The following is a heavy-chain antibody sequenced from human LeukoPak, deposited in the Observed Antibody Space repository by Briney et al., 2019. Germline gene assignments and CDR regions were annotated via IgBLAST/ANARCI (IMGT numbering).Heavy chain of an antibody. Sequence: SETLSLTCAVYGGSFSGYYWSWIRQPPGKGLEWIGEINHSGSTNYNPSLKSRVTISVDMSKNQFSLKLSSVTAADTAVYYCARGLRYDILPGPSWFDPWGQGTLVTVSS. CDR2: INHSGST. D-gene: IGHD3-9*01. J-gene: IGHJ5*02. CDR3: ARGLRYDILPGPSWFDP. CDR1: GGSFSGYY. V-gene: IGHV4-34*01.